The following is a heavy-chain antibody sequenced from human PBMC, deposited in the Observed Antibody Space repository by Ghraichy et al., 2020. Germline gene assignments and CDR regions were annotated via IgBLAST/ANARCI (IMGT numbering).Heavy chain of an antibody. CDR2: IYYSGST. CDR3: ARDGPYGSGSYYLDY. D-gene: IGHD3-10*01. J-gene: IGHJ4*02. CDR1: GGSISSYY. Sequence: TLSLTCAVSGGSISSYYWSWIRQPPGKGLEWIGYIYYSGSTNYNPSLKSRVTISVDTSKNQFSLKLSSVTAADTAVYYCARDGPYGSGSYYLDYWGQGTLVTVSS. V-gene: IGHV4-59*01.